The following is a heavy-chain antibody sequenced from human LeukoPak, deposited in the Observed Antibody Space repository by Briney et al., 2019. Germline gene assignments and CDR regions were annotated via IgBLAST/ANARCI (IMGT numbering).Heavy chain of an antibody. J-gene: IGHJ4*02. CDR2: IYSSGST. D-gene: IGHD3-10*01. CDR3: ARESGFGEFPFDY. V-gene: IGHV4-61*02. CDR1: GGSISSGSDY. Sequence: SQTLSLTCTVSGGSISSGSDYWRWIRQRAGTGGEGVGRIYSSGSTNDNPSLKSRVTISVDTSNNQFSLKLSSVTAADTAVYYCARESGFGEFPFDYWGQGTLVTVSS.